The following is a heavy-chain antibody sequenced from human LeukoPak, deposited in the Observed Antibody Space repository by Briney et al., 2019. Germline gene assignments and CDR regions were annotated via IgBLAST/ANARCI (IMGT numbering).Heavy chain of an antibody. D-gene: IGHD1-26*01. Sequence: SETLSLTCTVSGGSISSGSYYWSWIRQPAGKGLEWIGRIYTSGSTNYNPSLKSRVTISVDTSKNQFSLKLSSVTAADTAVYYCASYSGSYQVDYWGQGTLVTVSS. CDR3: ASYSGSYQVDY. J-gene: IGHJ4*02. CDR2: IYTSGST. CDR1: GGSISSGSYY. V-gene: IGHV4-61*02.